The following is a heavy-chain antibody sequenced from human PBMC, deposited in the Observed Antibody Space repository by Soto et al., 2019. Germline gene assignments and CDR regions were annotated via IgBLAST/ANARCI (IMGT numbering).Heavy chain of an antibody. D-gene: IGHD2-21*01. Sequence: SVKVSCKASGGTFSSYAISWVRQAPGQGLEWMGGIIPIFGTANYAQKFQGRVTITADESTSTAYMELSSLRSEDTAVYYCARFVEERGAFDYWGQGTLVTVSS. CDR2: IIPIFGTA. J-gene: IGHJ4*02. CDR1: GGTFSSYA. V-gene: IGHV1-69*13. CDR3: ARFVEERGAFDY.